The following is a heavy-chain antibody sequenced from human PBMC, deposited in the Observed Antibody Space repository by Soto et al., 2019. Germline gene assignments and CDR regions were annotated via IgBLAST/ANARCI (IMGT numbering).Heavy chain of an antibody. CDR3: ARDKDFWSGYYTGGAFDI. J-gene: IGHJ3*02. CDR1: GGTFSSYA. D-gene: IGHD3-3*01. Sequence: SVKVSCKASGGTFSSYAISWVRQAPGQGLEWMGGIIPIFGTANYAQKFQGRVTITADKSTSTAYMELSSLRSEDTAVYYCARDKDFWSGYYTGGAFDIWGQGTMVTVSS. CDR2: IIPIFGTA. V-gene: IGHV1-69*06.